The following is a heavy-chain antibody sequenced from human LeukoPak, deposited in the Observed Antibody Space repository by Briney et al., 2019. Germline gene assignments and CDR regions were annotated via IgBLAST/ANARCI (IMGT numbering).Heavy chain of an antibody. V-gene: IGHV5-51*01. Sequence: GESLNISCQGSEYTFTSSWIGWVRQMPGKGLEWMGSGFPGDSDTRYLPSFEGQVTISADKAINTAYLQWSSLKASDTAMYYCARHRGAKDGSDIWGRGTMVTVAS. J-gene: IGHJ3*02. CDR2: GFPGDSDT. D-gene: IGHD1-26*01. CDR1: EYTFTSSW. CDR3: ARHRGAKDGSDI.